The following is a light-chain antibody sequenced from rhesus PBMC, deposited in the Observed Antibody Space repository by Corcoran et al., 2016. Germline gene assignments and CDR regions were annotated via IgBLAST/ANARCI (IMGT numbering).Light chain of an antibody. CDR1: SGDIGAFNS. V-gene: IGLV2S7*01. CDR2: DVI. J-gene: IGLJ6*01. CDR3: CSYTTSSTFV. Sequence: QSAPTQPPSVSGSPGRSVTISCTGTSGDIGAFNSVSWYQQHPGKAPKVMIYDVINRPSGVSDRFSGSKSANTASLTISGLQAEDEADYYCCSYTTSSTFVFGGGTKLTVL.